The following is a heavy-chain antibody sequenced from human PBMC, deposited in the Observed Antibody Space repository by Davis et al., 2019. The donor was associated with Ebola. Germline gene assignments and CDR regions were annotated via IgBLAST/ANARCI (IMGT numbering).Heavy chain of an antibody. CDR1: GFTFSSYA. CDR3: AKGLKSYYYDSSGSSFYYYFGMDV. Sequence: GGSLRLSCAASGFTFSSYAMHWVRQAPGKGLEWVSLMYAVGNTFYADSVKGRFTISRDNSKNTLYLQMNSLRAEDTAVYYCAKGLKSYYYDSSGSSFYYYFGMDVWGKGTTVTVSS. V-gene: IGHV3-23*03. D-gene: IGHD3-22*01. CDR2: MYAVGNT. J-gene: IGHJ6*04.